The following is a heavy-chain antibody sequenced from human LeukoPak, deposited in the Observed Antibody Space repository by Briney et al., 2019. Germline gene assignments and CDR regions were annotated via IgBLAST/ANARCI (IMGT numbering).Heavy chain of an antibody. D-gene: IGHD3-10*01. Sequence: GGSLRLSCAASGFTFSSYWMHWVRQAPGKGLVWVSRINSDGSSTSYADSVKGRFTISRNNAKNTLYLQMNSLRAEDTAVYYCARDPLGGSGGYPNYWGQGTLVTVSS. J-gene: IGHJ4*02. V-gene: IGHV3-74*01. CDR2: INSDGSST. CDR3: ARDPLGGSGGYPNY. CDR1: GFTFSSYW.